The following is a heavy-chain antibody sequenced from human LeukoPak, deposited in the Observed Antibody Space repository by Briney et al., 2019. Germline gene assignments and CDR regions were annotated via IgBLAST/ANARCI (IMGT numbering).Heavy chain of an antibody. CDR3: ARNRDGYNSFDY. V-gene: IGHV4-31*03. CDR1: GGSINNGGYY. J-gene: IGHJ4*02. D-gene: IGHD5-24*01. Sequence: SETLSLTCTVSGGSINNGGYYWSWIRQHPGKGLEWIGYIYYSGSSYYNPSLRSRVTISVDTSKNHFSLKLSSATAADTAVYYCARNRDGYNSFDYWGQGTLVTVSS. CDR2: IYYSGSS.